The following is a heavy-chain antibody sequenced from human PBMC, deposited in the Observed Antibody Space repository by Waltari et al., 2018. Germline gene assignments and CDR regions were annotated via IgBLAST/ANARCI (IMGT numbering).Heavy chain of an antibody. J-gene: IGHJ5*02. Sequence: QLQLQESGPGLVKPSETLSLTCTVSGGSISSSSYYWGWIRQPPGKGLEWIGSIYYSGSTYYNPSLKSRVTRSVDTSKNQFSLKLSSVTAADTAVYYCARAPMVASNWFDPWGQGTLVTVSS. D-gene: IGHD3-10*01. CDR3: ARAPMVASNWFDP. CDR2: IYYSGST. V-gene: IGHV4-39*07. CDR1: GGSISSSSYY.